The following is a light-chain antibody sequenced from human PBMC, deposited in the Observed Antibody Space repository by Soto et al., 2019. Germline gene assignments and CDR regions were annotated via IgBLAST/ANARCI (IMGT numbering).Light chain of an antibody. CDR1: QSISRY. V-gene: IGKV1-39*01. CDR3: QESYSTPLT. Sequence: DIQMTQSPSSLSASVGDRVTITCRTSQSISRYLNWYQQKPGRAPKLLIYGASTLESGVPSRFSGSGSGTDFTLTINNLQPEDFASYFCQESYSTPLTFGGGSIVDIK. CDR2: GAS. J-gene: IGKJ4*01.